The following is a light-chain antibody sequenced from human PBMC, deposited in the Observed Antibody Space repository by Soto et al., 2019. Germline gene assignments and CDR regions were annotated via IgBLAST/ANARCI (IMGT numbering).Light chain of an antibody. CDR2: EVS. CDR3: SSYTSSSTPWV. J-gene: IGLJ3*02. V-gene: IGLV2-18*02. CDR1: SSDVGSYNR. Sequence: QSALTQPPSVSGSPGQSVTISCTGTSSDVGSYNRVSWYQQPPDTAPKLMIYEVSNRPSGDPDRFSGSKSGNTASLTSSGLQAEDEADYYCSSYTSSSTPWVFGGGTKLTVL.